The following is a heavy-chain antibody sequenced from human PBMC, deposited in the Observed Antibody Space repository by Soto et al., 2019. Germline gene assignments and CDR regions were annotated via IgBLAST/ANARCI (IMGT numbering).Heavy chain of an antibody. V-gene: IGHV4-34*01. Sequence: SETLSLTCAAYGGTFSGYFWTWIRQPPGKGLEWTGEINQSGSSNYNPSLKSRIAISVDTSKNQFSLRLRSVTAADTAVYYCARSPVTVVTDWYFDLWGRGTLVTVSS. J-gene: IGHJ2*01. CDR3: ARSPVTVVTDWYFDL. D-gene: IGHD4-17*01. CDR2: INQSGSS. CDR1: GGTFSGYF.